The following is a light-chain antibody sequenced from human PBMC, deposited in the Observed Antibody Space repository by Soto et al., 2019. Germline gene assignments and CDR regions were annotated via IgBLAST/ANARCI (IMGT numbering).Light chain of an antibody. J-gene: IGKJ1*01. Sequence: DIQMTQSPSSLSASVGDRVTIACRASHNIDNFLNWYQQKPGKAPQLLIYTASSLQSGVPSRFSGSGSGTDFTLTISSLQPEDVATYYCQKYNSAPWTFGQGTKVDIK. CDR2: TAS. CDR3: QKYNSAPWT. CDR1: HNIDNF. V-gene: IGKV1-39*01.